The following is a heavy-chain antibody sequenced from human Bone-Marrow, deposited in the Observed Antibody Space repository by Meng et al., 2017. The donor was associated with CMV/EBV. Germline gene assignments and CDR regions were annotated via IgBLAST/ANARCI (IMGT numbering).Heavy chain of an antibody. V-gene: IGHV3-30-3*01. CDR1: GFTFSSYA. CDR3: AREVPYCSSTSCYPNYLDY. J-gene: IGHJ4*02. CDR2: ISYDGSNK. Sequence: GESLKISCAASGFTFSSYAMHWVRQAPGKGLEWVAVISYDGSNKYYADSVKGRFTISRDNAKNSLYLQMNSLRAEDTAVYYCAREVPYCSSTSCYPNYLDYWGQGTLVTVSS. D-gene: IGHD2-2*01.